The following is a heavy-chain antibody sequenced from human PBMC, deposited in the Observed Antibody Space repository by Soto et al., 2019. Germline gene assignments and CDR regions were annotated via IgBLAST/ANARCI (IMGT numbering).Heavy chain of an antibody. J-gene: IGHJ5*02. CDR2: IYHTGTT. V-gene: IGHV4-30-4*01. CDR1: GGSISNVGYL. Sequence: QVQLQESGPGLVKPSQTLSLTCTVSGGSISNVGYLWSWIRQPPGTGLEWIGFIYHTGTTYYNSSLRSRVSISIDASKSQFSLKLNSVTAADTAVYYCARVMAAMQNWLDPWGQGTLVTVSP. D-gene: IGHD2-2*01. CDR3: ARVMAAMQNWLDP.